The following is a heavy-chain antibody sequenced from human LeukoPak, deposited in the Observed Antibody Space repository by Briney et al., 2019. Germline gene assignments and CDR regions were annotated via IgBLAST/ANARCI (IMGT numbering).Heavy chain of an antibody. CDR3: AKGLRAESIVGATHFDY. Sequence: PGGSLRPSCAASGFTFSSYAMSWVRQAPGKGLEWVSAISGSGGSTYYADSVKGRFTISRDNSKNTLYLQMNSLRAEDTAVYYCAKGLRAESIVGATHFDYWGQGTLVTVSS. D-gene: IGHD1-26*01. CDR1: GFTFSSYA. J-gene: IGHJ4*02. V-gene: IGHV3-23*01. CDR2: ISGSGGST.